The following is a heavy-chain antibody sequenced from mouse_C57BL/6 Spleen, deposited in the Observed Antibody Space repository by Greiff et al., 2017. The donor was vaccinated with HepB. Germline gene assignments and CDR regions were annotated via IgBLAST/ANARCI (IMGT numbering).Heavy chain of an antibody. CDR3: ARSIYYGNYGFAY. D-gene: IGHD2-1*01. J-gene: IGHJ3*01. CDR1: GYAFSSYW. Sequence: QVQLKESGAELVKPGASVKISCKASGYAFSSYWMNWVKQRPGKGLEWIGQIYPGDGDTNYNRKFKGKATLTADKSSSTAYMQLSSLTSEDSAVYFCARSIYYGNYGFAYWGQGTLVTVSA. V-gene: IGHV1-80*01. CDR2: IYPGDGDT.